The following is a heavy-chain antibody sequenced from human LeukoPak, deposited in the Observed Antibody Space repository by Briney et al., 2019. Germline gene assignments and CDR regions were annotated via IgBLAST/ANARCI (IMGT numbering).Heavy chain of an antibody. CDR3: ARAWATDYLDY. Sequence: SETLSLTCTVSGVSISSYYWSWLGPPPGKGLEWIGYMYYSGTINYNPSLKRRVTITVDTSKNQFSLKLSSVTPADTAMYYCARAWATDYLDYWGQGTLVTVSS. CDR1: GVSISSYY. J-gene: IGHJ4*02. CDR2: MYYSGTI. V-gene: IGHV4-59*12.